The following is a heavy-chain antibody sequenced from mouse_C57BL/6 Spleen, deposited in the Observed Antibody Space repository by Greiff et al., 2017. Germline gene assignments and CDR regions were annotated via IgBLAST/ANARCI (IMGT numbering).Heavy chain of an antibody. CDR1: GYTFTSYW. CDR3: AREDQLRLRFDY. D-gene: IGHD3-2*02. CDR2: IDPSDSYT. J-gene: IGHJ2*01. V-gene: IGHV1-50*01. Sequence: VQLQQPGAELVKPGASVKLSCKASGYTFTSYWMQWVKQRPGQGLEWIGEIDPSDSYTNYNQKFKGKATLTVDTSSSTAYMQLSSLTSEDSAVYYCAREDQLRLRFDYWGQGTTLTVAS.